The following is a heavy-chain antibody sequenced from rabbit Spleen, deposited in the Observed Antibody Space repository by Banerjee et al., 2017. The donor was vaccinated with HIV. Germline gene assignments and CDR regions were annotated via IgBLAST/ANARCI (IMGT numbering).Heavy chain of an antibody. Sequence: QEQLEESGGGLVKPEGSLTLTCKASGFFFSDRDVMCWVRQAPGKGLEWIACINTATGKAVYASWAKGRFTISKTSSTTVTLQMTSLTAADTASYFCARDAAGREDFNLWGPGTLVTVS. V-gene: IGHV1S45*01. CDR2: INTATGKA. CDR1: GFFFSDRDV. D-gene: IGHD4-2*01. CDR3: ARDAAGREDFNL. J-gene: IGHJ4*01.